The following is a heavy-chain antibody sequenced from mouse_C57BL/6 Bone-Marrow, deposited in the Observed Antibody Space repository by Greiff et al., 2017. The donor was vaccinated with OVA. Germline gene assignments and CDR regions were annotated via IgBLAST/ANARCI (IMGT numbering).Heavy chain of an antibody. CDR3: TTEGWLLPFAY. CDR2: IDPENGDT. CDR1: GFNIKDDY. J-gene: IGHJ3*01. V-gene: IGHV14-4*01. Sequence: EVQLQQSGAELVRPGASVKLSCTASGFNIKDDYMHWVKQRPEQGLEWIGWIDPENGDTEYASQFQGKATITADTSSNTAYLQLSSRTSEETAVYYCTTEGWLLPFAYWGQGTLVTVSA. D-gene: IGHD2-3*01.